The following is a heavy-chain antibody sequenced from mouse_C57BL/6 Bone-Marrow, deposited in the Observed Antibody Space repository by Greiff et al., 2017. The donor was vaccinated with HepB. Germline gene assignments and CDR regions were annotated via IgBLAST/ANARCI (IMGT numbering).Heavy chain of an antibody. Sequence: EVKLEESGGGLVKPGGSLKLSCAASGFTFSSYAMSWVRQTPEKRLEWVATISDGGSYTYYPDNVKGRFTISRDKAKNNLYLQMSHLKSEDTAMYYCAREDFDGYWDDAMDYWGQGTSVTVSS. CDR2: ISDGGSYT. J-gene: IGHJ4*01. V-gene: IGHV5-4*01. CDR3: AREDFDGYWDDAMDY. D-gene: IGHD2-3*01. CDR1: GFTFSSYA.